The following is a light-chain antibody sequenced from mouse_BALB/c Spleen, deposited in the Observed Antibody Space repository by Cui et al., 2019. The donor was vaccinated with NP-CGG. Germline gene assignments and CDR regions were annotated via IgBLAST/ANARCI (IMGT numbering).Light chain of an antibody. J-gene: IGLJ1*01. Sequence: QALVCQESLLTTSPGETVTLTCRSSTGAVTTSNYANWVQEKPDHFFTGLIGGTNNRAPGVPARFSGSLIGDKAALTITGAQTEDEAIYFCALWYSNHWVFGGGTKLTVL. CDR1: TGAVTTSNY. V-gene: IGLV1*01. CDR2: GTN. CDR3: ALWYSNHWV.